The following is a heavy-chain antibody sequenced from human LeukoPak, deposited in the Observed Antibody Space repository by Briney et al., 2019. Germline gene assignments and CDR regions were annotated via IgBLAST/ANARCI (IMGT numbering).Heavy chain of an antibody. Sequence: ASVKVSCKASGYTFTDYYMHWVRQAPGQGLEWMGWINTNTGNPTYAQGFTGRFVFSLDTSVSAAYLQISSLKAEDTAVYYCARDRRIQLWEFDYWGQGTLVTVSS. D-gene: IGHD5-18*01. J-gene: IGHJ4*02. V-gene: IGHV7-4-1*02. CDR2: INTNTGNP. CDR1: GYTFTDYY. CDR3: ARDRRIQLWEFDY.